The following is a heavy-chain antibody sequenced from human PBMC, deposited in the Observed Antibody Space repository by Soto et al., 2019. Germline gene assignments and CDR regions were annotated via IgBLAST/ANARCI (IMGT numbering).Heavy chain of an antibody. J-gene: IGHJ4*02. CDR3: ARGATVTKGRWDY. D-gene: IGHD4-4*01. V-gene: IGHV3-30-3*01. CDR2: ISYDGSNK. CDR1: GFTFSSYA. Sequence: ESGGGVVQPGRSLRLSCAASGFTFSSYAMHWVRQAPGKGLEWVAVISYDGSNKYYADSVKGRFTISRDNSKNTLYLQMNSLRAEDTAVYYCARGATVTKGRWDYWGQGTLVTVSS.